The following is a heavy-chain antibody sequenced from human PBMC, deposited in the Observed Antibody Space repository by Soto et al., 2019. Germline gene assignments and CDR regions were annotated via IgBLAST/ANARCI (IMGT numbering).Heavy chain of an antibody. Sequence: QLQLVQSGAEVKKPGSSVKVSCKASGGTFSSYTISWVRQAAGQGLEWMGRIIPILGIANYAQKFQGRVTITADKSTSTAYMELSSLRSEDTAVYYCARDPYYYDSSGYSGGFDPWGQGTLVTVSS. V-gene: IGHV1-69*08. CDR2: IIPILGIA. CDR3: ARDPYYYDSSGYSGGFDP. J-gene: IGHJ5*02. D-gene: IGHD3-22*01. CDR1: GGTFSSYT.